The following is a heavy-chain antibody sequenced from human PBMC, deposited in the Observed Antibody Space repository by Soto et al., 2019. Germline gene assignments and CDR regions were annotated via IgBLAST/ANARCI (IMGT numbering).Heavy chain of an antibody. CDR3: ARGWWAAGAYSFDY. CDR1: GYSFTSYA. CDR2: ISGYNGNT. J-gene: IGHJ4*02. V-gene: IGHV1-18*01. Sequence: QVQLVQSGAEVTKPGASVKVSCKASGYSFTSYAVTWVRQAPGQGLEWMGWISGYNGNTNYAQKLQGRVTMTTDTSTSTAYMELRSLRSDDTAVDYCARGWWAAGAYSFDYWGQGTLVTVSS. D-gene: IGHD2-15*01.